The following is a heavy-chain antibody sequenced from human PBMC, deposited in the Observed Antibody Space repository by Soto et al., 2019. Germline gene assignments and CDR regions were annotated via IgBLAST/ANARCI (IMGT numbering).Heavy chain of an antibody. CDR3: ARDLRGYNFKGYFDY. CDR2: ISYDGSNK. J-gene: IGHJ4*02. V-gene: IGHV3-30-3*01. D-gene: IGHD6-25*01. CDR1: GFTFSSYA. Sequence: PGGSLRLSCGASGFTFSSYAMHWVRQAPGKGLEWVAVISYDGSNKYYADSVKGRFTISRDNSKNTLYLQMNSLRAEDTAVYYCARDLRGYNFKGYFDYWGQGTLVTVSS.